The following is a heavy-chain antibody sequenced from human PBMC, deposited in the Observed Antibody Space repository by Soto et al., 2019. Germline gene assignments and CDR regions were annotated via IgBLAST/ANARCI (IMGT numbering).Heavy chain of an antibody. CDR3: ARATTVTGY. CDR1: GFTFSDHY. J-gene: IGHJ4*02. D-gene: IGHD4-17*01. Sequence: PGGSLRLSCAAPGFTFSDHYMDWVRQAPGKGLEWVGRTRNKANSHTTEYAASVKGRFTISRDDSKNSLYLQMNSLKVEDTAVYYCARATTVTGYWGQGALVTVSS. V-gene: IGHV3-72*01. CDR2: TRNKANSHTT.